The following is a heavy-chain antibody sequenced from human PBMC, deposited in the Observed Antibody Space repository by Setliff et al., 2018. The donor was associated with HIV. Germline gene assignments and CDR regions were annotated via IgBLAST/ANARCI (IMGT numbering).Heavy chain of an antibody. CDR2: IYPGDSDT. V-gene: IGHV5-51*01. Sequence: PGESLKISCKGSGYSFSSYWIGWVRQMPGKGLEWMGIIYPGDSDTSYSPSFQGQVTISADKSISTAYLQCSSLKASDTAMYYCARLGGICSGGSCTALAYTMDVWGQGTTVTVSS. CDR1: GYSFSSYW. J-gene: IGHJ6*02. CDR3: ARLGGICSGGSCTALAYTMDV. D-gene: IGHD2-15*01.